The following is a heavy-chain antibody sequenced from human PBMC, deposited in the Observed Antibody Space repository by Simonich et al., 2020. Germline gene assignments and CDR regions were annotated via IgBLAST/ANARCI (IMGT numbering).Heavy chain of an antibody. J-gene: IGHJ3*02. Sequence: EVQLVESGGGLVQPGGSLRLSCAASGFTFSSYWMSWVRQAQGKGRGWVAKQKQEGSEKYYVDSVKGRFTISRDNAKNSLYLQMNSLRAEDTAVYYCACLGTGDAFDIWGQGTMVTVSS. D-gene: IGHD3-9*01. CDR3: ACLGTGDAFDI. CDR1: GFTFSSYW. CDR2: QKQEGSEK. V-gene: IGHV3-7*01.